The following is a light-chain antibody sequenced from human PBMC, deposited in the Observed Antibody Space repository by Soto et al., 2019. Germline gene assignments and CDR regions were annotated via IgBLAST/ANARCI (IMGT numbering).Light chain of an antibody. Sequence: EIVMPQSPATLSVSPGDRATLSCRASQSISRNLARYQQRPGQAPRLVIYGASTRATGIPARFSGGGSGTEFTLTISSLQSEDFAVYYCQQYNSWPPITFGQGTRLEIK. CDR1: QSISRN. CDR2: GAS. CDR3: QQYNSWPPIT. J-gene: IGKJ5*01. V-gene: IGKV3-15*01.